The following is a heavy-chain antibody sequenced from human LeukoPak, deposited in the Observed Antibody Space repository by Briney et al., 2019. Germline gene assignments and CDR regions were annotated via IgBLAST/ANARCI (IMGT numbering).Heavy chain of an antibody. D-gene: IGHD6-13*01. J-gene: IGHJ4*02. CDR2: IYYSGST. CDR1: GGSISSYY. CDR3: ARHGAAAGYFDY. Sequence: PSETLSLTCTVSGGSISSYYWSWIRQPPGKGLEWIGYIYYSGSTNYNPSLKSRVTISVDTSKNQFSLKLSSVTAAGTAVYYCARHGAAAGYFDYWGQGTLVTVSS. V-gene: IGHV4-59*08.